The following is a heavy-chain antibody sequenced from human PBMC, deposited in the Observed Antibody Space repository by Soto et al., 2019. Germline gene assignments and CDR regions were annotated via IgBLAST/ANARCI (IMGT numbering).Heavy chain of an antibody. CDR1: GGSISSYY. CDR3: ARDIVVVTAMGYYYYGMDV. V-gene: IGHV4-59*01. Sequence: SETLSLTCTVSGGSISSYYWSWIRQPPGKGLEWIGYIYYSGSTNYNPSLKSRVTISVDTSKNQFSLKLSSVTAAGTAVYYWARDIVVVTAMGYYYYGMDVWGQGTTVTVSS. D-gene: IGHD2-21*02. CDR2: IYYSGST. J-gene: IGHJ6*02.